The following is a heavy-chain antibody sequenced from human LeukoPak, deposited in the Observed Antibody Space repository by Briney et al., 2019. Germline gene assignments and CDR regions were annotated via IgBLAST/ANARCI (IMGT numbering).Heavy chain of an antibody. J-gene: IGHJ3*02. CDR2: ISAYNGNT. D-gene: IGHD6-19*01. Sequence: ASVKVSCKASGYTFTSYGIRWVRQAPGQGLEWMGWISAYNGNTNYAQKLQGRVTMTTDTSTSTAYMELRSLRSDDTAVYYCAKNLGIAVADDGDAFDIWGQGTMVTVSS. V-gene: IGHV1-18*01. CDR3: AKNLGIAVADDGDAFDI. CDR1: GYTFTSYG.